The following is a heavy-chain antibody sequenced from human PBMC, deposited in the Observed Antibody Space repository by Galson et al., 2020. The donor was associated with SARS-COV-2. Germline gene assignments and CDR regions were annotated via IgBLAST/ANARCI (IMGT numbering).Heavy chain of an antibody. Sequence: GESLKISCAASGFTVSSNYMSWVRQAPGKGLEWVSVIYSGGSTSYADSVKGRFTISRDNSKNTLYLQMNSLRAEDTAVYYCSRDIDDYDSSGYYAGYFQYWGQGTLVTVSS. CDR2: IYSGGST. J-gene: IGHJ1*01. D-gene: IGHD3-22*01. CDR1: GFTVSSNY. V-gene: IGHV3-66*01. CDR3: SRDIDDYDSSGYYAGYFQY.